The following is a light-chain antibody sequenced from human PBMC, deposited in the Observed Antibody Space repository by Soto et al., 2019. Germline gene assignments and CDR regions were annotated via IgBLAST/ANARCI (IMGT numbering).Light chain of an antibody. CDR1: QRVSSNY. J-gene: IGKJ1*01. CDR3: QEHRTSPPSWT. Sequence: EIVLTQSPGTLSFSPGERATLSCRASQRVSSNYLAWYQQKPCQPPSILIYGTSIRSTVIPDRFSGIGSGTDFTLTISRLEPEDFAVYYCQEHRTSPPSWTFGQGTKVEI. V-gene: IGKV3-20*01. CDR2: GTS.